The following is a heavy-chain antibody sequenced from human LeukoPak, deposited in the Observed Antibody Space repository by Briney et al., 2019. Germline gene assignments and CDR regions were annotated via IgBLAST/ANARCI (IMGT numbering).Heavy chain of an antibody. CDR2: IYSGGST. J-gene: IGHJ4*02. V-gene: IGHV3-53*01. CDR1: GFTVSSNY. CDR3: ARDDSTGYYYLDG. Sequence: PGGSLRLSCAASGFTVSSNYMSWVRQAPGKGLEWVSVIYSGGSTYYADSVKGRFTISRDNSKNSQYLEMNSLRAEDTAVYYCARDDSTGYYYLDGWGQGTLVTASS. D-gene: IGHD3-22*01.